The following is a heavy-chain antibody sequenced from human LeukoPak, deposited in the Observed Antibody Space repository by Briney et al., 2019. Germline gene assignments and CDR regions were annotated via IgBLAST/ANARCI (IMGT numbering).Heavy chain of an antibody. D-gene: IGHD3-22*01. V-gene: IGHV3-11*04. CDR1: GFTFSDYY. J-gene: IGHJ5*02. CDR3: ASPYYYDSSGPSSWFDP. CDR2: ISSSGSTI. Sequence: GGSLRLSCAASGFTFSDYYMSWLRQAPGKGLEWVSYISSSGSTIYYADSVKGRFTISRDNAKNSLYLQMNSLRAEDTAVYYCASPYYYDSSGPSSWFDPWGQGTLVTVSS.